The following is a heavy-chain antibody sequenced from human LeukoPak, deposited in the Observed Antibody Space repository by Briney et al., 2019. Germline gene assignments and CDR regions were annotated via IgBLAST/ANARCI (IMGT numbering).Heavy chain of an antibody. CDR2: ISSSGSTI. D-gene: IGHD6-13*01. V-gene: IGHV3-11*01. CDR3: ARVYSSRWYYY. Sequence: GGSLRLSCAASGFTFRTYYMSWIRQAPGKGLEWVSYISSSGSTIYYADSVKGRFTISRDNAKNSLYLQMNSLRAEDTAVYYCARVYSSRWYYYWGQGTLVTVSS. J-gene: IGHJ4*02. CDR1: GFTFRTYY.